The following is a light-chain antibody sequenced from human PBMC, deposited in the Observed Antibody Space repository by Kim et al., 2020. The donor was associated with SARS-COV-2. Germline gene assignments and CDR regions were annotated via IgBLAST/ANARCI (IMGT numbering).Light chain of an antibody. V-gene: IGLV3-19*01. CDR3: QSRDSGGNPV. J-gene: IGLJ2*01. Sequence: SSELTQDPAVSVALGQTVRITCQGDSLRSYYAIWXQQKPRQAPVLVIYGRNNRPSGIPDRFSGSTSGNTASLTITAAQAEDEADFYCQSRDSGGNPVLGG. CDR1: SLRSYY. CDR2: GRN.